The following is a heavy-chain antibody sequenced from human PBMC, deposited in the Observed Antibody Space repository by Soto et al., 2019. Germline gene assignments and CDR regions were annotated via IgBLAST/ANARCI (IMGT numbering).Heavy chain of an antibody. D-gene: IGHD2-2*01. Sequence: SETLSLTCTVSGGSISSSSYYWGWIRQPPGKGLEWIGSIYYSGSTYYNPSLKSRVTISIDTSKNQFSLKLSSVTAADTAVYYCARGSGYCVSTSCYPFDYWGQGILVTVSS. CDR3: ARGSGYCVSTSCYPFDY. CDR1: GGSISSSSYY. V-gene: IGHV4-39*07. CDR2: IYYSGST. J-gene: IGHJ4*02.